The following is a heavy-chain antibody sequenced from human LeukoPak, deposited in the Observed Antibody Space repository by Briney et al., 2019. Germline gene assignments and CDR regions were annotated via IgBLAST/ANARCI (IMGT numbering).Heavy chain of an antibody. D-gene: IGHD6-13*01. Sequence: GGSLRLSCAASGFAFSSYAMSWVRQAPGKGLEWVSAISGSGSSTYYADSVKGRFTISRDNSKNTLYLQMNSLRAEDTAVYYCAKDSGSHFDYWGQGTLVTVSS. CDR3: AKDSGSHFDY. J-gene: IGHJ4*02. CDR1: GFAFSSYA. CDR2: ISGSGSST. V-gene: IGHV3-23*01.